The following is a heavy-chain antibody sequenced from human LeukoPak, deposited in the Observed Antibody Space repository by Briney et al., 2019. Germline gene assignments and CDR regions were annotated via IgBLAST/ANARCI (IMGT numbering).Heavy chain of an antibody. J-gene: IGHJ4*02. Sequence: SETLSLTCTVSGGSISSSNYYWGWIRQPPGKGLEWIGSILHSGTTYYNPSLESRITISVDTSKNQVSLKLNSVTAADTAVFYCARHLRVGARQEFDYWGQGTLVTVSS. CDR2: ILHSGTT. D-gene: IGHD5/OR15-5a*01. V-gene: IGHV4-39*01. CDR3: ARHLRVGARQEFDY. CDR1: GGSISSSNYY.